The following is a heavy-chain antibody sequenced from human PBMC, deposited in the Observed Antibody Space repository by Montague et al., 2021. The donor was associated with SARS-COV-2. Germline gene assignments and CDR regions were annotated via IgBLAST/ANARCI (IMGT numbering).Heavy chain of an antibody. CDR2: IYYSGST. D-gene: IGHD6-19*01. CDR1: GGSISSSY. Sequence: SKTLSLTCTVSGGSISSSYWSWIRQPPGKGLEWIGYIYYSGSTNYNPSLKSRVTISVDTSKNQFSLKLSSVAAADTAVYYCARGSGWMGNAFDIWGQGTMVTVSS. J-gene: IGHJ3*02. V-gene: IGHV4-59*01. CDR3: ARGSGWMGNAFDI.